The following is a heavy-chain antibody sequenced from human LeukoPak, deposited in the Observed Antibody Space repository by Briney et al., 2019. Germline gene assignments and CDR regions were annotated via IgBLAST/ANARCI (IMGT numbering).Heavy chain of an antibody. J-gene: IGHJ4*02. D-gene: IGHD3-3*01. Sequence: GGSLRLSCAASGFTFSSYWMSWVRQAPGKGLEWVANIKEDGSEKYYEDSVKGRFTISRDNSKNTLYLQMNSLRAEDTAVYYCAKEGSIFGVVIRPYYFDYWGQGTLVTVSS. V-gene: IGHV3-7*01. CDR3: AKEGSIFGVVIRPYYFDY. CDR1: GFTFSSYW. CDR2: IKEDGSEK.